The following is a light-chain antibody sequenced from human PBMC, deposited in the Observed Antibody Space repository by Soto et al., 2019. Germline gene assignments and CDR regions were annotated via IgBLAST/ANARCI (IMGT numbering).Light chain of an antibody. Sequence: EVVLTQSPGTLSLSPGDRATLSCRASQSLSSSYLAWYQQKPGQAPSLLIYATSSRAPGIPDRFSGSGSGTDFTLTISRLEPEDFAVYYCQQYTRSRYIFGQGTKLEIK. J-gene: IGKJ2*01. V-gene: IGKV3-20*01. CDR1: QSLSSSY. CDR2: ATS. CDR3: QQYTRSRYI.